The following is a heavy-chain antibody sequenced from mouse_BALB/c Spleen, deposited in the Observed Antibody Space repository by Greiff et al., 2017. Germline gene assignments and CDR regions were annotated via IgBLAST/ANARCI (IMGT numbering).Heavy chain of an antibody. CDR2: INPRTGNT. CDR1: GYTFTSYW. D-gene: IGHD2-2*01. V-gene: IGHV1-7*01. CDR3: SSEGYDDLDY. J-gene: IGHJ2*01. Sequence: QVQLQQSGAELVKPGASVKMSCKASGYTFTSYWMHWVKQRPGQGLEWIGYINPRTGNTDYNQKFKDKATLTADKSSSTAYIQLSSLTSDDSAVYYCSSEGYDDLDYWGQGTTLTVSS.